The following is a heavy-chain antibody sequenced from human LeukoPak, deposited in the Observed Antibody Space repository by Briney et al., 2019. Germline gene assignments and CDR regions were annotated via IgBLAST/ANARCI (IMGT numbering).Heavy chain of an antibody. D-gene: IGHD3-9*01. V-gene: IGHV3-53*01. CDR2: IYSGGST. CDR1: GFTVSSNY. J-gene: IGHJ6*02. Sequence: PGGSLRLSCAASGFTVSSNYMSWVRQAPGKGLEWVSVIYSGGSTYYADSVKGRFTISRDNSKNTLYLQMNSLRAEDTAVYYCASIEPQRLRYFDWLQQTGVLYYGMDVWGRGTTVTVSS. CDR3: ASIEPQRLRYFDWLQQTGVLYYGMDV.